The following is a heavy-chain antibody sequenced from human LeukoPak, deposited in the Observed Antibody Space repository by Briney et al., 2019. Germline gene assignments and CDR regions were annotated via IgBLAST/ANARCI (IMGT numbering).Heavy chain of an antibody. Sequence: PSETLSLTCTVSGGSISSNNHYWGWIRQSPEKGLEWIGTIYHSGSTYYSASFKSRVVLSVDTSKNQFSLRLNSVTAEDTAVFYCARDYGGNGDAFDIWGQGTMVTVSS. CDR2: IYHSGST. J-gene: IGHJ3*02. D-gene: IGHD4-23*01. CDR3: ARDYGGNGDAFDI. V-gene: IGHV4-39*01. CDR1: GGSISSNNHY.